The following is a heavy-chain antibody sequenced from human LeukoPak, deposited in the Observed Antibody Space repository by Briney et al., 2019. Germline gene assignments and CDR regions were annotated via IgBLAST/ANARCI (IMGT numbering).Heavy chain of an antibody. V-gene: IGHV6-1*01. CDR2: TYYRSKWYN. Sequence: QTLSLTCAISGDSVSSNSAAWNWIRQSPSRGLEWLGRTYYRSKWYNDYAVSVKSRITINPDTSKNQFSLQLSSVTPEDTAVYYCGRDRRIVGATAPYYYYYYGMDVWGQGTTVTVSS. D-gene: IGHD1-26*01. CDR1: GDSVSSNSAA. CDR3: GRDRRIVGATAPYYYYYYGMDV. J-gene: IGHJ6*02.